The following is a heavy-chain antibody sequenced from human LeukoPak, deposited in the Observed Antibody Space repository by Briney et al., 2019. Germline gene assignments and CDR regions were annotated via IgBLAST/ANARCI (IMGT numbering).Heavy chain of an antibody. CDR3: AILVIGDYIDY. CDR2: IYYTRIT. V-gene: IGHV4-39*01. J-gene: IGHJ4*02. D-gene: IGHD3-9*01. Sequence: PSQTLSLTCTVSGGSISSSSYYWGWIRQPPGKGLEWIGCIYYTRITNYNPSLNSRVTISVDTSKNQFSLKLNSVTAADTAVYYCAILVIGDYIDYWGQGTLVTVSS. CDR1: GGSISSSSYY.